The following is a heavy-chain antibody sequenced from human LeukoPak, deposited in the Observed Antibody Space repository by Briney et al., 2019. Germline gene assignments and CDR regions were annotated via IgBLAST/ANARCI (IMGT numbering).Heavy chain of an antibody. D-gene: IGHD2-8*01. V-gene: IGHV3-33*01. Sequence: GGSLRLSCAASGVTFNSYGMQWVRPAPGKGLEWVGVIWHDGNYEHYLDSVKGRFTISRDTSRNTLYLQMNRLTVEDTAMYYCTTSPGTNGYYFHYWGRGTLVTVSS. J-gene: IGHJ4*02. CDR2: IWHDGNYE. CDR1: GVTFNSYG. CDR3: TTSPGTNGYYFHY.